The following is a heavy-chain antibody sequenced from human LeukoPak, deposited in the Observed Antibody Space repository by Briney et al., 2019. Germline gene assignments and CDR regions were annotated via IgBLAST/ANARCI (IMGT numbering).Heavy chain of an antibody. CDR2: ISGSGGST. V-gene: IGHV3-23*01. CDR3: AKAAYNSQHYYYYYYMDV. Sequence: GGSLRLSCAASGFTFSSYAMSWVRQAPGKGLEWVSAISGSGGSTYYADSVKGRFTISRDNSKNTLYLQMNSLRAEDTAVYYCAKAAYNSQHYYYYYYMDVWGKGTTVTVSS. D-gene: IGHD1-20*01. J-gene: IGHJ6*03. CDR1: GFTFSSYA.